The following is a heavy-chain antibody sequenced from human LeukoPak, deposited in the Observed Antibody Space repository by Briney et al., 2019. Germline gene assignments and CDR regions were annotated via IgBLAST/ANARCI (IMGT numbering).Heavy chain of an antibody. CDR2: IKQDGSEK. V-gene: IGHV3-7*03. CDR1: GFTFSSYW. J-gene: IGHJ4*02. D-gene: IGHD1-26*01. Sequence: GGSLRLSCAASGFTFSSYWMSWVRQAPGKGLEWVANIKQDGSEKYYVDSVKGRFTISRDNAKNSLHLQMNSLRAEDTALYYCAKGQAAGGSYFGAYFDYWGQGTLVTVSS. CDR3: AKGQAAGGSYFGAYFDY.